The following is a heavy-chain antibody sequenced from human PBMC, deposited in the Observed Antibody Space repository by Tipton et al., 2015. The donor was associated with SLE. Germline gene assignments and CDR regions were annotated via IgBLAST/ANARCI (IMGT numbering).Heavy chain of an antibody. J-gene: IGHJ4*02. Sequence: VQLVLSGAEVKKPGESLKISCKGSGYSFTSYWISWVRQMPGKGLEWMGRIDPIDGYTSYSPSFQGHVTCSAVKSISTAYLEWSSLKASDTAMYYCARQSGERYYCSGSYRFDYRGQGTLVTVSS. CDR1: GYSFTSYW. CDR3: ARQSGERYYCSGSYRFDY. D-gene: IGHD3-10*01. V-gene: IGHV5-10-1*01. CDR2: IDPIDGYT.